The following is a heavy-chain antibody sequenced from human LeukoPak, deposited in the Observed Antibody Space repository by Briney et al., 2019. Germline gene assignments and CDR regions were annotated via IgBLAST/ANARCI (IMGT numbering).Heavy chain of an antibody. CDR2: ISGIGCST. V-gene: IGHV3-23*01. CDR1: GLTFSSYV. J-gene: IGHJ4*02. D-gene: IGHD1-26*01. Sequence: GGSLRLSCAVSGLTFSSYVMNWVRQPPGKGLEWVSAISGIGCSTFYEDSVKGRFTISRDKSQKTLYLQMNSLRAEDTDVDYCAKGDTTWELPHDYWGQGTLVTVSS. CDR3: AKGDTTWELPHDY.